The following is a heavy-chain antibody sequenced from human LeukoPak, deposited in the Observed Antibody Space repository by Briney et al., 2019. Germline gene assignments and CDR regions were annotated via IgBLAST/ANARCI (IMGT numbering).Heavy chain of an antibody. Sequence: PGGSLRLSCSASGFTFSSYAMHWVRQAPGKGLEWVANIKQDGSEKYYVDSVKGRFTISRDNAKNSLYLQMNSLRAEDTAVYSCARGQTTVTNWGQGTLVTVSS. CDR3: ARGQTTVTN. V-gene: IGHV3-7*03. CDR2: IKQDGSEK. D-gene: IGHD4-17*01. CDR1: GFTFSSYA. J-gene: IGHJ4*02.